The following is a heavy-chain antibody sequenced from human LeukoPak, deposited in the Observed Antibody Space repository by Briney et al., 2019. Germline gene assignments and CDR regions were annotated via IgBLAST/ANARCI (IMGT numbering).Heavy chain of an antibody. J-gene: IGHJ4*02. CDR1: GFTFNNYG. D-gene: IGHD1-26*01. CDR2: IRFVGSNK. Sequence: GGSLRLSCAAAGFTFNNYGMDWVRQDPGKGLEWVTFIRFVGSNKYYADSVKGRSTISRDNSKNTLYLQMNSLRAEDTAVYYCAKDGHNSGIYGGHFDYWGQGTLVTVSS. CDR3: AKDGHNSGIYGGHFDY. V-gene: IGHV3-30*02.